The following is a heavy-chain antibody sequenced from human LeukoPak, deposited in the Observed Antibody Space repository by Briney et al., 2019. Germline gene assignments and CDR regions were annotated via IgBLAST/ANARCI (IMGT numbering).Heavy chain of an antibody. CDR2: IYYSGST. D-gene: IGHD1-1*01. Sequence: SGTLSLTCTVSGGSMSSYYWSWIRQPPGKGLEWIGYIYYSGSTNYNPSLKSRVTISVDTSKNQFSLKLTSVTAADTAVCYCARVTEWNDFDYWGQGTLATVSS. CDR1: GGSMSSYY. CDR3: ARVTEWNDFDY. J-gene: IGHJ4*02. V-gene: IGHV4-59*01.